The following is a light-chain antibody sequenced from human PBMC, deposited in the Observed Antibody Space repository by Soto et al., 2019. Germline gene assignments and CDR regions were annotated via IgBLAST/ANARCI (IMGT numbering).Light chain of an antibody. CDR1: SSDVGGYNY. CDR3: SSYTSSSTLVV. Sequence: QSVLTQPASASGSPGQSITISCTGTSSDVGGYNYVSWYQQHTGKAPKLMIYEVSNRPSGVSNRFSCSKSGNTASLTISGLQAEDEADDYCSSYTSSSTLVVFGGGTKLTVL. CDR2: EVS. J-gene: IGLJ2*01. V-gene: IGLV2-14*01.